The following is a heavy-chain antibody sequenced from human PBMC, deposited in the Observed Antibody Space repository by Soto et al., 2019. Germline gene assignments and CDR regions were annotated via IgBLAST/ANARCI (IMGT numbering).Heavy chain of an antibody. CDR1: GFTFRSYA. D-gene: IGHD3-16*01. CDR3: AKDRIVGLRLGECDY. Sequence: EVQLLESGGGLVQPGGSLRLSCAASGFTFRSYAMSWVRQAPGKGLEWVSTITGSGDSTYYADSVKGRFTISRDSSKNTLYLQMHSLRVEDTAVYYCAKDRIVGLRLGECDYWGQGTLVTVSS. CDR2: ITGSGDST. V-gene: IGHV3-23*01. J-gene: IGHJ4*02.